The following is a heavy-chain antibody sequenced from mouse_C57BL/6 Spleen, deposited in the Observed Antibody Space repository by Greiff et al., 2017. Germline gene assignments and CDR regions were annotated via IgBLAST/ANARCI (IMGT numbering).Heavy chain of an antibody. CDR2: IDPSDSYT. V-gene: IGHV1-50*01. CDR3: ARLTRYYFDY. D-gene: IGHD2-13*01. Sequence: VQLQQSGAELVKPGASVKLSCKASGYTFTSYWMQWVKQRPEQGLEWIGEIDPSDSYTNYNQKFKGKATLTVDTSSSTAYMQLSSLTSEDSAVYYCARLTRYYFDYWGQGTTLTVSS. CDR1: GYTFTSYW. J-gene: IGHJ2*01.